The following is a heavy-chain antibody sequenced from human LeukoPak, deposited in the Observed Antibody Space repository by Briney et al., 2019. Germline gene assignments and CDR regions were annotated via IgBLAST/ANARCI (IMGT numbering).Heavy chain of an antibody. CDR1: GFTFSSYS. D-gene: IGHD1-26*01. J-gene: IGHJ3*02. Sequence: GGSLTLSCAASGFTFSSYSMNWVRQAPGKGLEWVSSISSSSSYIYYADSVKGRFTISRDNAKNSLYLQMNSLRAEDTAVYYCARDRVVGATRGAFDIWGQGTMVTVSS. CDR2: ISSSSSYI. CDR3: ARDRVVGATRGAFDI. V-gene: IGHV3-21*01.